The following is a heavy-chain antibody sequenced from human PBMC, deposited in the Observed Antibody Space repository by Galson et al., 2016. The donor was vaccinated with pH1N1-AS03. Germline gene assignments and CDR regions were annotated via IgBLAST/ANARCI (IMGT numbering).Heavy chain of an antibody. Sequence: LSLTCTASGGSISGGSYYWSWLRQTAGEGLEWIGRIHVSGSTDNNPSLQSRVSISVDTSKNQISLDLYSVTAADTAIYYCARGTREGKSDFDYWGQGTLVTVSS. CDR2: IHVSGST. CDR1: GGSISGGSYY. V-gene: IGHV4-61*02. D-gene: IGHD1-26*01. CDR3: ARGTREGKSDFDY. J-gene: IGHJ4*02.